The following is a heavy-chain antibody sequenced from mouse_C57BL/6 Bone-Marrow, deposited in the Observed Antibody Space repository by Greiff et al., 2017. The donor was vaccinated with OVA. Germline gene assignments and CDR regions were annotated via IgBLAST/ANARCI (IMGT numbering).Heavy chain of an antibody. CDR3: ARSGVYYKEYYFDD. Sequence: QVQLQQSGAELARPGASVKLSCKASGYTFTSYGISWVKQRTGQGLEWIGEIYPRSGNTYYNEKFKGKATLTADKSSSTAYMELRSLTSEDSAVDFGARSGVYYKEYYFDDWGQGTTLTVSS. CDR1: GYTFTSYG. D-gene: IGHD2-12*01. CDR2: IYPRSGNT. V-gene: IGHV1-81*01. J-gene: IGHJ2*01.